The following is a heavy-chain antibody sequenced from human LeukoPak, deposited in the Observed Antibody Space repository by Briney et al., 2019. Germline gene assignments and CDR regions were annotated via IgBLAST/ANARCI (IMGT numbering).Heavy chain of an antibody. V-gene: IGHV3-23*01. Sequence: GGSLRLSCAASGFTFSGFAMSWVRRTPGKGLEWVSGISGSGGTTYYADSVKGRFTISRDNSKNSLSLQVSSLRAEDTAVYYCAKTNGYYSDWGQGTLVTVSS. CDR3: AKTNGYYSD. CDR1: GFTFSGFA. D-gene: IGHD3-22*01. CDR2: ISGSGGTT. J-gene: IGHJ4*02.